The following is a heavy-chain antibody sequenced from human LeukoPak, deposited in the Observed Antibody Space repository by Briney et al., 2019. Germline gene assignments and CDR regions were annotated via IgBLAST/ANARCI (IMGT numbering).Heavy chain of an antibody. Sequence: GASVKVSCKASGGTFSSYAISWVRQAPGQGLEWMGGIIPIFGTANYAQKFQGRVTITADKSTSTAYMELSSLRSEDTAVYYCVGEPPIAVAGYGYWGQGTLVTVSS. J-gene: IGHJ4*02. CDR1: GGTFSSYA. CDR2: IIPIFGTA. D-gene: IGHD6-19*01. CDR3: VGEPPIAVAGYGY. V-gene: IGHV1-69*06.